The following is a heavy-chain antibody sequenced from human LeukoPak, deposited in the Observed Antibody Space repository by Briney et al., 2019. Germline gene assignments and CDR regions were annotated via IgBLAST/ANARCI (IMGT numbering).Heavy chain of an antibody. CDR1: GGSFSGYY. Sequence: SETLSLTCAVYGGSFSGYYWSWIRQPPGKGLEWIGEINHSGSTNYNPSLKSRVTISVDTSKNQFSLKLSSVTAAYTAVYYCARSSRAYYYGSGSYSDDYWGQGTLVTVSS. D-gene: IGHD3-10*01. CDR2: INHSGST. V-gene: IGHV4-34*01. CDR3: ARSSRAYYYGSGSYSDDY. J-gene: IGHJ4*02.